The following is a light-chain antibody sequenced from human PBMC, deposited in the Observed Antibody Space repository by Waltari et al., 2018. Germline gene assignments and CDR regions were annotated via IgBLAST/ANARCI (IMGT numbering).Light chain of an antibody. V-gene: IGLV3-21*04. CDR3: QVWVSGQEV. J-gene: IGLJ3*02. Sequence: YVLTQAPSVSVAPGQTARVTCGGYNIGTNSVHWYQQKPCQAPALVLSYNSDRPSGIPERFSGSNSENTATLTISRVEAGDETDYYCQVWVSGQEVFGGGTKLTVL. CDR1: NIGTNS. CDR2: YNS.